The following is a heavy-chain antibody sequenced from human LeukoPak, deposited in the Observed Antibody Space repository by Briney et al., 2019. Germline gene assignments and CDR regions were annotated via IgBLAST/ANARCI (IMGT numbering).Heavy chain of an antibody. V-gene: IGHV1-2*06. J-gene: IGHJ1*01. CDR2: INPNSGGT. Sequence: ASVKVSCKASGYTFTGYYMHWVRKAPGQGLEWMGRINPNSGGTNYAQKFQGRVPMTRHTSISTPYMELSRLRSDDTAVYYCARAPEMSGSYYDQYFQHWGQGTLVTVSS. D-gene: IGHD1-26*01. CDR3: ARAPEMSGSYYDQYFQH. CDR1: GYTFTGYY.